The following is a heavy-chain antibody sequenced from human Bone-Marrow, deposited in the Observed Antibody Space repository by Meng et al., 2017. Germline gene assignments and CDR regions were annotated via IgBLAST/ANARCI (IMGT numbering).Heavy chain of an antibody. CDR3: AKGAGGNSKGY. CDR1: GFTFDDYA. V-gene: IGHV3-9*03. D-gene: IGHD4-23*01. CDR2: ISWNSGSI. J-gene: IGHJ4*02. Sequence: GGSLRLSCAASGFTFDDYAMHWVRQAPGKGLEWVSGISWNSGSIGYADSVKGRFTISRDNAKNSLYLQMNSLRAEDMAVYYCAKGAGGNSKGYWGQGTLVTVSS.